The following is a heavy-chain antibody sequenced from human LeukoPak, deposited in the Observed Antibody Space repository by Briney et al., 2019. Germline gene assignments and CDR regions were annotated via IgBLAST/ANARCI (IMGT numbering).Heavy chain of an antibody. CDR1: GGSISSYY. CDR3: ARHDYGSGSCFDY. J-gene: IGHJ4*02. Sequence: SETLSLTCTVSGGSISSYYWSWIRQPPGKGLEWIGYIYYSGRTNYNPSLKSRVTISVDTSKNQFSLKLSSVTAVDTAVYYCARHDYGSGSCFDYWGQGTLVTVSS. D-gene: IGHD3-10*01. V-gene: IGHV4-59*08. CDR2: IYYSGRT.